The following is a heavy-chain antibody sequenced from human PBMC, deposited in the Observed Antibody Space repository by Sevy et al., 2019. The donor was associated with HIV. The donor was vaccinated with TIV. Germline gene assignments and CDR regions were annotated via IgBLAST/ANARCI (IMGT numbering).Heavy chain of an antibody. D-gene: IGHD2-8*02. CDR2: INSGSTII. Sequence: GGSLRLSCVASGFTFSSDNFNWVLQAPGKGLELISFINSGSTIISHADSVKGRFTISRDSAKKSVYLQMNSLRVEDTAVYYCARAGGYSDYGMDLWGQGTTVTISS. CDR3: ARAGGYSDYGMDL. J-gene: IGHJ6*02. V-gene: IGHV3-48*01. CDR1: GFTFSSDN.